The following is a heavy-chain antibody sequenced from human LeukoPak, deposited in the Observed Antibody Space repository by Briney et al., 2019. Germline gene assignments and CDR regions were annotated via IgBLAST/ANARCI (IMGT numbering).Heavy chain of an antibody. CDR2: IYYSGST. J-gene: IGHJ5*02. D-gene: IGHD2-15*01. V-gene: IGHV4-59*01. Sequence: PSETLSLTCTVSGGSISSYYWSWIRQPPGKGLEWIGYIYYSGSTNYNPSLKSRVTISVDTSKNQFSLKLSSVTAADTAVYYCARGPPPYCSGGSCLEWWSDPWGQGTLVTVSS. CDR3: ARGPPPYCSGGSCLEWWSDP. CDR1: GGSISSYY.